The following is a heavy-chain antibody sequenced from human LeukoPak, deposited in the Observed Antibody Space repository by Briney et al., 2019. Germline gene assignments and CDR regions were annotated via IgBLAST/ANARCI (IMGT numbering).Heavy chain of an antibody. D-gene: IGHD5-24*01. CDR3: ARAIKGLGRDWFDP. V-gene: IGHV4-61*02. J-gene: IGHJ5*02. CDR1: GGSISSGSYY. Sequence: SETLSLTCTVSGGSISSGSYYWSWIRQPAGKGLEWIGRIYTSGSTNYNPSLKSRVTISVDTSKNQFSLKLSSVTAADTAVYYCARAIKGLGRDWFDPWGQGTLVTVSS. CDR2: IYTSGST.